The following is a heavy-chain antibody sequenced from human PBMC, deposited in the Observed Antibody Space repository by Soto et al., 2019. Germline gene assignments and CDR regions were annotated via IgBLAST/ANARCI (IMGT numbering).Heavy chain of an antibody. CDR2: FIPIFGTA. Sequence: SVKVSCKASGGTFSSYAISWVRQAPGQGLEWMGGFIPIFGTANYAQKFQGRVTITADESTSTAYMELSSLRSEDTAVYYCARAWDGSGSYYPTRYYYYYYGMDVWGQGTTVTVSS. CDR1: GGTFSSYA. D-gene: IGHD3-10*01. J-gene: IGHJ6*02. V-gene: IGHV1-69*13. CDR3: ARAWDGSGSYYPTRYYYYYYGMDV.